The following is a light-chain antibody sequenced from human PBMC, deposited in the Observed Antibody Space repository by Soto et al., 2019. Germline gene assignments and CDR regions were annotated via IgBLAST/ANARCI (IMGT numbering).Light chain of an antibody. Sequence: QSVLTQPRSVSGSAGLSVTISCTGSSSDVGDYNYVSWYQQYPGKAPKLVIYDVSKRPSGVPDRFSGSKSGNTASLTISGLQAEDEAYYYCCSFAGSYTFWVFGGGTKVTV. J-gene: IGLJ3*02. CDR2: DVS. CDR3: CSFAGSYTFWV. CDR1: SSDVGDYNY. V-gene: IGLV2-11*01.